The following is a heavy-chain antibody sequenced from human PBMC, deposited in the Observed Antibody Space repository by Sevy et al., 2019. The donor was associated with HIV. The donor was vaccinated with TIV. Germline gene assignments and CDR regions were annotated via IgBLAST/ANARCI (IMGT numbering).Heavy chain of an antibody. CDR1: GFTFDDYA. CDR2: LSWNSGSI. Sequence: GGSLRLSCVASGFTFDDYAMHWVRQAPGKGLEWVSGLSWNSGSIAYADSVRGRFTISRDNAKNSLYLQMNSLRAEDTAFYYCAKEFHPYDSSGYPFYWYFDLWGRGTLVTVSS. V-gene: IGHV3-9*01. D-gene: IGHD3-22*01. CDR3: AKEFHPYDSSGYPFYWYFDL. J-gene: IGHJ2*01.